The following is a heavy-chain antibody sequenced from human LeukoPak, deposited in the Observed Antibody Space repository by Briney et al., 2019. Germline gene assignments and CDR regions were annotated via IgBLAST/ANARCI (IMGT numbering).Heavy chain of an antibody. Sequence: GGSLRLSCAASEFTFSSYSMNWVRQAPGKGLEWVSSISSSSNYIYYADSVKGRLTISRDNAKNSLYLQMNSLRAEDTAVYYCARESTGAYAFHIWGQGTMVTVSS. V-gene: IGHV3-21*01. CDR3: ARESTGAYAFHI. D-gene: IGHD2-2*01. J-gene: IGHJ3*02. CDR2: ISSSSNYI. CDR1: EFTFSSYS.